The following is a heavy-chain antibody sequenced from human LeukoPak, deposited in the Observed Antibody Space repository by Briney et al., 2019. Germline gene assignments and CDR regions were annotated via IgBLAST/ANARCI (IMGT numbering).Heavy chain of an antibody. CDR2: ISGSGGST. D-gene: IGHD6-13*01. CDR3: AKEPSSWTQYYFDY. Sequence: GGSLRLSCAASGFTFSSYGMHWVRQAPGKGLEWVSAISGSGGSTYYADSVKGRFTISRDNSKNTLYLQMNSLRAEDTAVYYCAKEPSSWTQYYFDYWGQGTLVTVSS. CDR1: GFTFSSYG. V-gene: IGHV3-23*01. J-gene: IGHJ4*02.